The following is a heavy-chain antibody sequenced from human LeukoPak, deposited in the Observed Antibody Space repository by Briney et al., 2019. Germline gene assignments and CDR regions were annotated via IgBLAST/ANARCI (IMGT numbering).Heavy chain of an antibody. CDR2: IYSGGST. J-gene: IGHJ4*02. CDR1: GFTVSSNY. V-gene: IGHV3-53*01. CDR3: ARGVREGSLDY. D-gene: IGHD5-24*01. Sequence: GGSLRLSCAASGFTVSSNYMSWVRQAPGKGLEWVSVIYSGGSTYYADSAKGRFTISRDNFKNTLYLQMKSLRVEDTAVYYCARGVREGSLDYWGQGTLVTVSS.